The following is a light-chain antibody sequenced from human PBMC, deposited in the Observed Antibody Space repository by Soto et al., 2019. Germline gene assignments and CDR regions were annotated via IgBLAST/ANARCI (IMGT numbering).Light chain of an antibody. CDR2: DVS. CDR1: SSDVGGYNY. V-gene: IGLV2-14*01. J-gene: IGLJ2*01. CDR3: SSYRSSNTEV. Sequence: QSALTQAASVSGSPGQSITISCTGTSSDVGGYNYVSWYQQYPGKAPNLMIYDVSNRPSGVSNRFSGSKSGNTASLTISGLEAEDEADYYCSSYRSSNTEVFGGGTKLTVL.